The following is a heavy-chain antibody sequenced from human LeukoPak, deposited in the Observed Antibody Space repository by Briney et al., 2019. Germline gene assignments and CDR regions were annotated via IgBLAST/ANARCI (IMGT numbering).Heavy chain of an antibody. CDR3: ARGSYYGSGSYYNLPFDY. Sequence: GGSLRLSCAASGFTFSSYDMHWVRQATGKGLEWVSAIGTAGDTYYPGSVKGRFTISRENAKNSLYLQMNSLRAGDTAVYYCARGSYYGSGSYYNLPFDYWGQGTLVTVSS. D-gene: IGHD3-10*01. J-gene: IGHJ4*02. CDR1: GFTFSSYD. CDR2: IGTAGDT. V-gene: IGHV3-13*01.